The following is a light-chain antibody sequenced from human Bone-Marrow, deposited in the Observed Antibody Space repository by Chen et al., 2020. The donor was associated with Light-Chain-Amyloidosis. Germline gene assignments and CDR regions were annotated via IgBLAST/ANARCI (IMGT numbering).Light chain of an antibody. J-gene: IGKJ4*01. CDR3: QQYGTSPLT. Sequence: EIVLTQSPGTLSLSPGEGANLSCRASQTISSNYLTWYQQKFGQAPRLLIYGSSSRATGIPDGFTGSGSGTDFTLTINRLEPEDCAMYYCQQYGTSPLTFGGGTKVEIK. V-gene: IGKV3-20*01. CDR2: GSS. CDR1: QTISSNY.